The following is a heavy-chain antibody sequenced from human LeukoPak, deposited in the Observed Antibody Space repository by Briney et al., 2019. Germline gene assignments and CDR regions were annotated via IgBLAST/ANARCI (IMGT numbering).Heavy chain of an antibody. CDR2: VNHGGST. D-gene: IGHD6-13*01. Sequence: PSETLSLTCAVYGGSFSGHYWTWIRQPPGKGLEWIGEVNHGGSTNYNPSLKSRVTISVDTSKNQFSLKLSSVTAADTAVYYCALGGYSREQGLDYWGQGTLVTVSS. CDR3: ALGGYSREQGLDY. V-gene: IGHV4-34*01. CDR1: GGSFSGHY. J-gene: IGHJ4*02.